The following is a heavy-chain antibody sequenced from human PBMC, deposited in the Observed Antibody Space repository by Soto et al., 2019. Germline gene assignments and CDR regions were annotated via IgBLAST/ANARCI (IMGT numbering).Heavy chain of an antibody. V-gene: IGHV1-2*04. CDR3: ARGQYNWNDWFGRIDY. CDR1: GYTFTGYY. J-gene: IGHJ4*02. D-gene: IGHD1-1*01. Sequence: ASVKVSCKASGYTFTGYYMHWVRQAPGQGLEWMGWINPNSGGTNYAQKFQGWVTMTRDTSISTAYMELSRLRSDDTAMYYCARGQYNWNDWFGRIDYWGQGTLVTVSS. CDR2: INPNSGGT.